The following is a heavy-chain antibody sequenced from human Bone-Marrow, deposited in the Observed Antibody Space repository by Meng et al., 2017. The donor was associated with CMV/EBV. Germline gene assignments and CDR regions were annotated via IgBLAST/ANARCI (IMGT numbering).Heavy chain of an antibody. CDR1: GGSFSGYY. J-gene: IGHJ6*02. D-gene: IGHD6-25*01. Sequence: SETLSLTCAVYGGSFSGYYWSWIRQPPGKGLEWIGEINHSGSTNYNPSLKSRVTISVDTSKNQFSLKLSSVTAAGTAVYYCARRRHYYGMDVWGQGTTVTVSS. CDR2: INHSGST. CDR3: ARRRHYYGMDV. V-gene: IGHV4-34*01.